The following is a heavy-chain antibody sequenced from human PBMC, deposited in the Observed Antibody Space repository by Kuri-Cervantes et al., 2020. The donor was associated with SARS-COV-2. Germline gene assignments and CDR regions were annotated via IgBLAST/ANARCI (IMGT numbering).Heavy chain of an antibody. CDR2: IYHSGST. CDR1: GYSISSGYY. V-gene: IGHV4-38-2*02. D-gene: IGHD2/OR15-2a*01. Sequence: GSLRLSCAVSGYSISSGYYWGWIRQPPGKGLEWIGSIYHSGSTYYNPSLKSRVTISVDTSKNQFSLKLSSVTAADTAVYYCAREGVWLNYFEDFDYWGQGTLVTVSS. CDR3: AREGVWLNYFEDFDY. J-gene: IGHJ4*02.